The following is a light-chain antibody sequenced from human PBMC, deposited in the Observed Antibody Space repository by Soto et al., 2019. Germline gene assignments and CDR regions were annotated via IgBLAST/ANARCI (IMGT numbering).Light chain of an antibody. CDR1: QSISSW. J-gene: IGKJ1*01. CDR3: QKYNSAPPT. Sequence: DIQMTQSPSTLSASVGDRVTITCRASQSISSWLAWFQQKPGKAPKLLIYGASNLQSGVPSRFSGSGSGTDFTLTISSLQPEDFATYYCQKYNSAPPTFAQGTKVDIK. V-gene: IGKV1-27*01. CDR2: GAS.